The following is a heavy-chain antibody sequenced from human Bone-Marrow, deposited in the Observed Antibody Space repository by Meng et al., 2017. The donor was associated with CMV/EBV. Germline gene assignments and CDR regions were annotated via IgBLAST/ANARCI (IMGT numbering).Heavy chain of an antibody. CDR2: ITASGGST. J-gene: IGHJ4*02. CDR3: AKAFSASWYREYYDY. Sequence: GESLKISCAASEFTFGNYAMSWVRQAPGRGLAWVSAITASGGSTFYADSVKGRFTVSRDNSKNTLYLQMSSLRAEDTALYYCAKAFSASWYREYYDYWGQGTLVTVSS. CDR1: EFTFGNYA. D-gene: IGHD6-13*01. V-gene: IGHV3-23*01.